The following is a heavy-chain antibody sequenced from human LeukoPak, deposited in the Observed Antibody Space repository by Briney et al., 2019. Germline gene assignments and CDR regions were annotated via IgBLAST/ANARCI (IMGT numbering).Heavy chain of an antibody. Sequence: EASVKVSCKVSGYTLTELSMHWVRQAPGKGLEWMGGFDPEDGETIYAQKFQGRVTMTKDTSTDTAYMELSSLRSEDTAVYYCATGGYDSSGLYFDYWGQGTLVTVSS. CDR3: ATGGYDSSGLYFDY. D-gene: IGHD3-22*01. CDR1: GYTLTELS. J-gene: IGHJ4*02. CDR2: FDPEDGET. V-gene: IGHV1-24*01.